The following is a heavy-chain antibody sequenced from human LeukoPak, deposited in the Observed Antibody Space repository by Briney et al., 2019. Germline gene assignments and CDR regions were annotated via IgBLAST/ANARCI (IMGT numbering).Heavy chain of an antibody. J-gene: IGHJ3*02. CDR3: VRVRGGSGRSYAADAFDI. CDR2: IYSGGST. D-gene: IGHD1-26*01. Sequence: GGSLRLSCAASEFSVGSNYMTWVRQAPGKGLEWVSLIYSGGSTYYADSVKGRFTISRDNSKNTLYLQMNSLRAEDTAVYYCVRVRGGSGRSYAADAFDIWGQGTMVTVSS. CDR1: EFSVGSNY. V-gene: IGHV3-66*01.